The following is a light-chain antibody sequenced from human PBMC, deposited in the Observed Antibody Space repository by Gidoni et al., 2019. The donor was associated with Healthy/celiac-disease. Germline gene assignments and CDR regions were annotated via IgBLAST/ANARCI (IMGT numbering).Light chain of an antibody. J-gene: IGLJ2*01. CDR2: SNN. Sequence: QSVLTQPPSASGTPGPRVTISCSASSSNLGSNTVTWYQQPPGTAPKLLIYSNNQRPSGVPDRFSGSKSGTSASLAISGLQSEDEADYYCAAWDDSLNAVVFGGGTKLTVL. CDR1: SSNLGSNT. V-gene: IGLV1-44*01. CDR3: AAWDDSLNAVV.